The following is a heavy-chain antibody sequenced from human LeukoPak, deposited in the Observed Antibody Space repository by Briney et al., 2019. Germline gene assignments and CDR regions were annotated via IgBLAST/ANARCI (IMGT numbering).Heavy chain of an antibody. CDR2: ISSSSSYI. J-gene: IGHJ4*02. CDR1: GFTFSSYS. Sequence: PGGSLTLSCAASGFTFSSYSMNWVRQAPGKGLEWVSSISSSSSYIYYADSVKGRFTISRDNAKNSLYLQMNSLRAEDTAVYYCARDHGVTGTTYDYWGQGTLVTVSS. D-gene: IGHD1-7*01. CDR3: ARDHGVTGTTYDY. V-gene: IGHV3-21*01.